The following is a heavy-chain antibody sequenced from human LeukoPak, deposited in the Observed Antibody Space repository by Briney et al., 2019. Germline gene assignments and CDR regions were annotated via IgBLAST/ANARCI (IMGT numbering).Heavy chain of an antibody. CDR2: ISLAGQT. D-gene: IGHD1-26*01. V-gene: IGHV4/OR15-8*02. CDR1: GGSISGTNW. CDR3: SRESGPFCPFGY. J-gene: IGHJ4*02. Sequence: KPSETLSLTCGVAGGSISGTNWWSWVRQPPLQGLEWIGAISLAGQTNYNPSLNGRVTMSLDKSSNPLSLHLTSVTAADTATYFCSRESGPFCPFGYWGQGTLVIVSS.